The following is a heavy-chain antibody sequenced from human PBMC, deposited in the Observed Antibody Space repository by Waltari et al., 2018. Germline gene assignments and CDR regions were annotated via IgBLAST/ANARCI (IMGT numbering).Heavy chain of an antibody. CDR3: ANWREGSATYFDY. V-gene: IGHV3-23*04. Sequence: EVQVVESGGGLVKPGGSLRLSCTVSGFTFSNYAMTWARQAPGKGLEWVSSISGIGDRTYYADSVRGRFTISRDNSKNTVYLQMNNLRAEDAAVYYCANWREGSATYFDYWGQGTLVTVSS. CDR1: GFTFSNYA. J-gene: IGHJ4*02. CDR2: ISGIGDRT.